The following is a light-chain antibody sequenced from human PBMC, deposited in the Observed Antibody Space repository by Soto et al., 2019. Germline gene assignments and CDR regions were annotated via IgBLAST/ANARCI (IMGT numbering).Light chain of an antibody. CDR2: DAS. J-gene: IGKJ2*02. Sequence: DIPMTQSQSSLSASVRDRVTITCQSGQDISNNLNWYQQKPGKAPKLLIYDASILETGVSKTFSGSGPGSDFTVTISSLQPEDIATYYCHQCESLPGTFGQGTNLEI. V-gene: IGKV1-33*01. CDR1: QDISNN. CDR3: HQCESLPGT.